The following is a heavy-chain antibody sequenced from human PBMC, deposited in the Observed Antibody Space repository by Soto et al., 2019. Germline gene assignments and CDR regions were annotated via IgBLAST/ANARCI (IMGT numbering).Heavy chain of an antibody. CDR1: GGSISSGGYS. CDR3: AGTTVTRYDY. V-gene: IGHV4-30-2*01. D-gene: IGHD4-17*01. Sequence: PSETLSLTCAVSGGSISSGGYSWSWIRQPPGKGLEWIGYIYHSGSTYYNPSLKSRVTISVDRSKNQFSLKLSSVTAADTAVYYCAGTTVTRYDYRGQGTLVTVSS. J-gene: IGHJ4*02. CDR2: IYHSGST.